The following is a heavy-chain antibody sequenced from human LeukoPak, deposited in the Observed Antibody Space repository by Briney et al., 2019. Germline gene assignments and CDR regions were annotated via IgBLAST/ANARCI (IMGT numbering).Heavy chain of an antibody. J-gene: IGHJ4*02. CDR2: IYYSGST. CDR1: GGSISSYY. CDR3: AREVWDPIYGSGSYYHFDY. D-gene: IGHD3-10*01. Sequence: SETLSLTCTVSGGSISSYYWSWIRQPPGKGLEWIGYIYYSGSTNYNPSLKSRVTISVDTSKNQFSLKLSSVTAADTAVYYCAREVWDPIYGSGSYYHFDYWGQGTLVTVSS. V-gene: IGHV4-59*01.